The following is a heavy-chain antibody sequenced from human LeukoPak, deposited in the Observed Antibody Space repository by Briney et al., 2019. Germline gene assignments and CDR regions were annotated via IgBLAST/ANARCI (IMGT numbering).Heavy chain of an antibody. Sequence: SETLSLTCAVYGGSFSGYYWSWIRQPPGKGLEWIGEINHSGSTNYNPSLKSRVTISVDTSKNQFSLKLSSATAADTAVYYCARSPGYSYARDDYWGQGTLVTVSS. V-gene: IGHV4-34*01. CDR1: GGSFSGYY. J-gene: IGHJ4*02. CDR3: ARSPGYSYARDDY. D-gene: IGHD5-18*01. CDR2: INHSGST.